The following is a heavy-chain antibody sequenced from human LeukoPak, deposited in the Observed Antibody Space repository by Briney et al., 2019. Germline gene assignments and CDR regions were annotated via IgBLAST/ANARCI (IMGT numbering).Heavy chain of an antibody. J-gene: IGHJ5*02. CDR2: IIPIFGTA. V-gene: IGHV1-69*13. D-gene: IGHD3-22*01. CDR3: ARVSNTYYYDSSGYASWFDP. Sequence: GASVKVSCKASGGTFSSYAISWVRQAPGQGLEWMGGIIPIFGTANYAQKFQGRATITADESTSTAYMELSSLRSEDTAVYYCARVSNTYYYDSSGYASWFDPWGQGTLVTVSS. CDR1: GGTFSSYA.